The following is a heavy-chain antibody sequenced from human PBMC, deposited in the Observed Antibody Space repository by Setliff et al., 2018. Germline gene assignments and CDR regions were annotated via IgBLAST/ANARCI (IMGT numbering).Heavy chain of an antibody. Sequence: GGSLRLSCAASGFTFSDFSMNWVRQAPGKGLEWVSSISSTSKYIFYADSVEGRFSISRDNAENSLYLQMNSLRTEDTAVYYCAGDPPRSDWRLDSWGQGTLVTVSS. CDR3: AGDPPRSDWRLDS. D-gene: IGHD1-26*01. CDR1: GFTFSDFS. V-gene: IGHV3-21*01. J-gene: IGHJ4*02. CDR2: ISSTSKYI.